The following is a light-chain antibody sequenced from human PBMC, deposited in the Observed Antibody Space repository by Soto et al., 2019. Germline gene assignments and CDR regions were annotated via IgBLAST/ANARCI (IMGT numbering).Light chain of an antibody. CDR1: QSLVHSDGNSY. Sequence: DVLMTQSPLSLPVTLGQPASVSCRSSQSLVHSDGNSYLSWFQQRPGQSPGRLIYKVSNRDSGVPDRFSGSGSDTDFTLKISRVEAEDVGVYYCMQGTQWPYTFGQGTKVDIK. V-gene: IGKV2-30*02. J-gene: IGKJ2*01. CDR2: KVS. CDR3: MQGTQWPYT.